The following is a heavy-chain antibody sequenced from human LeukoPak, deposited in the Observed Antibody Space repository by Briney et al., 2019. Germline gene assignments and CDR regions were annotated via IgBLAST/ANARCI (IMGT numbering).Heavy chain of an antibody. J-gene: IGHJ4*02. Sequence: GGSLILSCAASGFTFSNYWMTWVRQAPGKGLEWVADIKQDGSQKYYVDSVRGRFTISRDNAKNSLFLQMTSLRAEDTAVYYCARDLWGGSGSGYDYWGQGTLVTVSS. D-gene: IGHD3-10*01. CDR3: ARDLWGGSGSGYDY. CDR1: GFTFSNYW. CDR2: IKQDGSQK. V-gene: IGHV3-7*04.